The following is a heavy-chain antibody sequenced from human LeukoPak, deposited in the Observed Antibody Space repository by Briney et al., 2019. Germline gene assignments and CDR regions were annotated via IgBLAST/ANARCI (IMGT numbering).Heavy chain of an antibody. J-gene: IGHJ4*02. Sequence: TGGSLRLSCAASGFTFSDYGMHWVRQAPGKGLEWVSIISGSGDTTYYADSVKGRFTISRDNSKNTLYLQMNSLRAEDTAVYYCARRSGIAVAGAFDYWGQGTLVTVSS. CDR1: GFTFSDYG. CDR3: ARRSGIAVAGAFDY. V-gene: IGHV3-23*01. CDR2: ISGSGDTT. D-gene: IGHD6-19*01.